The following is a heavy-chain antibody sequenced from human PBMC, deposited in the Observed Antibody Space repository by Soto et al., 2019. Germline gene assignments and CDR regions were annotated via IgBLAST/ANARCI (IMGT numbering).Heavy chain of an antibody. D-gene: IGHD4-4*01. Sequence: QVQLVESGGGVVQPGRSLRLSCAASGFTFSSYGMHWVRQAPGKGLEWVAVISYDGSNKYYADSVKGRFTISRDNSKKALYLQMNSMRAEDTAVYYCAKDGAGYSNYYYYGMDVWGQGTTVTGSS. CDR3: AKDGAGYSNYYYYGMDV. CDR2: ISYDGSNK. J-gene: IGHJ6*02. CDR1: GFTFSSYG. V-gene: IGHV3-30*18.